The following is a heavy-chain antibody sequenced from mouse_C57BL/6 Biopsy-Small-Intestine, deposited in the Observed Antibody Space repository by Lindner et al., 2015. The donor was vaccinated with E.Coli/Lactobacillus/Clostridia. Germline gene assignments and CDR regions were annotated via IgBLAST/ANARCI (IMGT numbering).Heavy chain of an antibody. CDR2: ISSGSSTI. D-gene: IGHD5-5*01. CDR3: ARSTWYYFDY. Sequence: VQLQESGGGLSEASEGPSKLSCAASGFTFSDYGMHWVRQAPEKGLEWVAYISSGSSTIYYADTVKGRFTISRDNAKNTLFLQMTSLRSEDTAMYYCARSTWYYFDYWGQGTTLTVSS. CDR1: GFTFSDYG. J-gene: IGHJ2*01. V-gene: IGHV5-17*01.